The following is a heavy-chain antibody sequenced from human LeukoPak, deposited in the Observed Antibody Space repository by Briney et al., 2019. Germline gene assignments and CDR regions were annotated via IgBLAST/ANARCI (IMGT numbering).Heavy chain of an antibody. CDR2: INPNSGGT. CDR3: ATVTSSSWGNWFDP. CDR1: GYTFPGYY. J-gene: IGHJ5*02. Sequence: ASVKVSCKASGYTFPGYYMHWVRQAPGQGLEWMGWINPNSGGTNYAQKFQGRVTMTRDTSISTAYMELSRLRSDDTAVYYCATVTSSSWGNWFDPWGQGTLVTVSS. V-gene: IGHV1-2*02. D-gene: IGHD6-13*01.